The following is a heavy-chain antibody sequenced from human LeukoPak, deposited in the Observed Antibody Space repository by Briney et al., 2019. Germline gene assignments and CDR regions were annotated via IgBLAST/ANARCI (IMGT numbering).Heavy chain of an antibody. D-gene: IGHD4-17*01. V-gene: IGHV4-4*07. J-gene: IGHJ4*02. Sequence: PSETLSLTCTVSGGSVNSYYLSWIRQPAGKTLEWIGRIYDGGSTNYNPSLKSRVTMSVDTSKNQISLKLSPVTAPGTAVYYCARQTVTCLFDYWGQGTLVTVSS. CDR3: ARQTVTCLFDY. CDR2: IYDGGST. CDR1: GGSVNSYY.